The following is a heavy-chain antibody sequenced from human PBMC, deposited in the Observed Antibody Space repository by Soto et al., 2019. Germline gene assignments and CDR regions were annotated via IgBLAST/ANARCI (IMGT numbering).Heavy chain of an antibody. CDR1: GFTFSSYG. D-gene: IGHD3-22*01. CDR2: ISGSGGST. J-gene: IGHJ4*02. Sequence: EVQLLESGGGLVQPGGSLTLSCAASGFTFSSYGMSWVRQAPGKGLEWVSGISGSGGSTYYADSVKGRFSISRDNSKNTLLLQMNSLRAEDTALYYCAKARYYDSTGYLYYFDFWGQGTLVTVSS. CDR3: AKARYYDSTGYLYYFDF. V-gene: IGHV3-23*01.